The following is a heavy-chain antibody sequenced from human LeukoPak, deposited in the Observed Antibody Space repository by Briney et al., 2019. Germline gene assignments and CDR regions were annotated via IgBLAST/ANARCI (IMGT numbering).Heavy chain of an antibody. D-gene: IGHD3-16*01. Sequence: GASVKVSCKVSGYTLTELSMHWVRQAPGKGLEWMGGFDPEDGETIYAQKFQGRVTMTRDTSTSTVYMELSSLRSEDTAVYYCARLGQPRPPYYFDYWGQGTLVTVSS. CDR2: FDPEDGET. V-gene: IGHV1-24*01. CDR3: ARLGQPRPPYYFDY. J-gene: IGHJ4*02. CDR1: GYTLTELS.